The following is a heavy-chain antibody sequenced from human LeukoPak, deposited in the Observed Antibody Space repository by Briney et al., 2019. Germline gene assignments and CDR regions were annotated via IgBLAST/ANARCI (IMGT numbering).Heavy chain of an antibody. D-gene: IGHD6-19*01. CDR2: ISAYNGNT. Sequence: ASVKVSCKASGYTFTSYGISWVRQAPGQGLEWMGWISAYNGNTNYAQKLQGRVTMTTDTSTSTAYMELRSLRSDDTAVYYCARVSSPTSGWYRFNAFDIWGQGTMVTVSS. V-gene: IGHV1-18*01. J-gene: IGHJ3*02. CDR1: GYTFTSYG. CDR3: ARVSSPTSGWYRFNAFDI.